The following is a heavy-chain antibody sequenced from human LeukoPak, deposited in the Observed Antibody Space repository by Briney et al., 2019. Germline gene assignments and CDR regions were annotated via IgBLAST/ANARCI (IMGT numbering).Heavy chain of an antibody. Sequence: PSETLSLTCTVSGYSISSGYYWGWIRQPPGKGLEWIGSIYHSGSTYYNPSLKSRVIISVDTSKNQFSLSLISVTAADTAVYYCARDGVSALNLYSDLWGRGTLVTVSS. CDR3: ARDGVSALNLYSDL. D-gene: IGHD2-15*01. CDR1: GYSISSGYY. V-gene: IGHV4-38-2*02. CDR2: IYHSGST. J-gene: IGHJ2*01.